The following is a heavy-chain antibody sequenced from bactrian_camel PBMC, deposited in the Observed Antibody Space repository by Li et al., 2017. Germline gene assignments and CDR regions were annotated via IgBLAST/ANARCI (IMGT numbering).Heavy chain of an antibody. CDR1: GNTYTSSC. V-gene: IGHV3S53*01. Sequence: HVQLVESGGGSVQAGGSLRLSCAASGNTYTSSCMAWFRQAPGKERERVARIDSDGTTLYADSVKGRFTISKDKGRNTLVLQMNSLKPDDTAMYYCAARYQGGFGYGGLCTDVLADLPYWGQGTQVTVS. CDR2: IDSDGTT. CDR3: AARYQGGFGYGGLCTDVLADLPY. D-gene: IGHD5*01. J-gene: IGHJ4*01.